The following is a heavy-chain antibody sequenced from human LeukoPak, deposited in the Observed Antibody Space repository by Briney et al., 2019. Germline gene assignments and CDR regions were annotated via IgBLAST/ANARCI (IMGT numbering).Heavy chain of an antibody. CDR2: INPSGGST. Sequence: ASVKVSRKASGYTFTSYYMHWVRQAPGQGLEWMGIINPSGGSTSYAQKFQGRVTMTRDTSTSTVYMELSSLRSEDTAVYYCARESCSGGSCSINWFDPWGQGTLVTVSS. CDR3: ARESCSGGSCSINWFDP. CDR1: GYTFTSYY. V-gene: IGHV1-46*01. D-gene: IGHD2-15*01. J-gene: IGHJ5*02.